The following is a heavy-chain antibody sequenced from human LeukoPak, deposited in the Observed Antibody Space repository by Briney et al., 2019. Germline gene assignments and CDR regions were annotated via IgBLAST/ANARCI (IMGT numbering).Heavy chain of an antibody. V-gene: IGHV4-59*08. D-gene: IGHD3-22*01. Sequence: SETLSLTCTVSGGSISSYYWSWIRQPPGKGLEWIGHIYYSGSTNYNPSLKSRVTISVDTSKNQFSLKLSSVTAADTAVYYCARAPMLVVVRRPDALDIWGQGTMVTVSS. CDR2: IYYSGST. CDR3: ARAPMLVVVRRPDALDI. J-gene: IGHJ3*02. CDR1: GGSISSYY.